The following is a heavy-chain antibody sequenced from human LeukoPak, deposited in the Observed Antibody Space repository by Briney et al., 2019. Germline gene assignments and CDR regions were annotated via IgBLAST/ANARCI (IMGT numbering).Heavy chain of an antibody. CDR3: ARTSYYYGSRSYGAPYYFDY. J-gene: IGHJ4*02. D-gene: IGHD3-10*01. Sequence: PSETLSLTCTVSGGSISSNSYYWGWIRQPPGKGLEWIGSIYYSGSTYYNPSLKNRLTISVDTSKNQFSLKLSSVTAADTAVYYCARTSYYYGSRSYGAPYYFDYWGQGTLVTVSS. V-gene: IGHV4-39*01. CDR2: IYYSGST. CDR1: GGSISSNSYY.